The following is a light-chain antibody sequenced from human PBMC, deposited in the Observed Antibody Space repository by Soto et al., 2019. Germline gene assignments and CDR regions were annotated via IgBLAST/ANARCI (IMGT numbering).Light chain of an antibody. J-gene: IGKJ4*01. Sequence: EIKMTQSPSKLSASVGDRVTITCRASQSISSWLAWYQRKPGKAPKLLIYDASSLESGVPSRFSGSGSGTEFTLTISSLQPDDFATYYCQQYNSYSLTFGGGTKVDIK. V-gene: IGKV1-5*01. CDR1: QSISSW. CDR2: DAS. CDR3: QQYNSYSLT.